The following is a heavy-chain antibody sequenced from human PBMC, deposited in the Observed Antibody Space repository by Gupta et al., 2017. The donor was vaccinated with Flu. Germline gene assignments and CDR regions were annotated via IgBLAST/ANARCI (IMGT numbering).Heavy chain of an antibody. V-gene: IGHV3-74*01. J-gene: IGHJ6*02. CDR2: INSDGSST. CDR3: ARGDQWVYVVVPAAMDYYYGMDV. Sequence: EVQLVESGGGLVQPGESLRLSCEASGFTFSSYWMHWVRQAPGKGLVWVSRINSDGSSTSYADSVKGRFTISRDNAKNTLYLQMNSLRAEDTAVYYCARGDQWVYVVVPAAMDYYYGMDVWGQGTTVTVSS. D-gene: IGHD2-2*01. CDR1: GFTFSSYW.